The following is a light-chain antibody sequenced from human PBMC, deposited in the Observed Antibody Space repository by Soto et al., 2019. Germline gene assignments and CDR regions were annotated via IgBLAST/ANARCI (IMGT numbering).Light chain of an antibody. CDR2: GAS. CDR1: QNINNN. J-gene: IGKJ5*01. V-gene: IGKV3-15*01. CDR3: QQYNNWPPSIT. Sequence: EIVMSQAPVSLSVSPGVRATLSCRASQNINNNLAWYQQKTGQAPRPLIYGASTRATGISARFSGGGCVTEFTLSLSSLQSEEFAGYYGQQYNNWPPSITFCQGTRLEI.